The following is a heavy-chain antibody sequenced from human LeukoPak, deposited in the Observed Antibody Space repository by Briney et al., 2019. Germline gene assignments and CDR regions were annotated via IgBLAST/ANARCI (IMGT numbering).Heavy chain of an antibody. CDR2: IYTSGST. V-gene: IGHV4-4*07. J-gene: IGHJ6*03. CDR1: GGSISSYY. Sequence: SETLSLTCTVSGGSISSYYWSWIRQPAGKGLEWIGRIYTSGSTNYNPSLKSRVTMSVDTSKNQFSLKLSSVTAADTAVYYCVREYSSSSGGVYYYYYYMDVWGKGSTVTVSS. CDR3: VREYSSSSGGVYYYYYYMDV. D-gene: IGHD6-6*01.